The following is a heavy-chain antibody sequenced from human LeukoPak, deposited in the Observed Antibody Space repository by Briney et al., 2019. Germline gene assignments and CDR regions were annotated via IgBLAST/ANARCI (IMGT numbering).Heavy chain of an antibody. D-gene: IGHD1-26*01. V-gene: IGHV1-24*01. CDR1: GYTLTEVS. CDR3: ATTVDGATGTGY. J-gene: IGHJ4*02. Sequence: ASVKVSCKVSGYTLTEVSMHWVRQAPRKGLEWMGGFDPEDGETIYAQKFQGRATMTEDTSIHTAYMELSSLRSEDTAVYYCATTVDGATGTGYWGQGTLVTVSS. CDR2: FDPEDGET.